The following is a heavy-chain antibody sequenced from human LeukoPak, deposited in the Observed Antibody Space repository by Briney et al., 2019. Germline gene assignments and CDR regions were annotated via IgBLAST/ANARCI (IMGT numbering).Heavy chain of an antibody. Sequence: SETLSLTCTVSGGSISSYYWSWIRQPPGKGLEWIGYIYYSGSTNYNPSLESRVTISVDTSKNQFSLKLSSVTAADTAAYYCARLGYCSSTSCSGNWGQGTLVTVSS. D-gene: IGHD2-2*01. CDR2: IYYSGST. CDR1: GGSISSYY. V-gene: IGHV4-59*12. J-gene: IGHJ4*02. CDR3: ARLGYCSSTSCSGN.